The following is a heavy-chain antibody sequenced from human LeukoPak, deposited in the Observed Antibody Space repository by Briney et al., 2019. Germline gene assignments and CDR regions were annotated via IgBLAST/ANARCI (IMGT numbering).Heavy chain of an antibody. CDR1: GGSTSRYY. CDR2: ISTSGST. V-gene: IGHV4-4*07. CDR3: ARVSEYQLLHPGYYYYGMDV. Sequence: SETLSLTCTVSGGSTSRYYWSWIRQPAGKGLEWIGRISTSGSTNYNPSLRSRVTMSVDTFKNQFSLKLSSVTAEDTAVYYCARVSEYQLLHPGYYYYGMDVWGQGTTVTVSS. D-gene: IGHD2-2*01. J-gene: IGHJ6*02.